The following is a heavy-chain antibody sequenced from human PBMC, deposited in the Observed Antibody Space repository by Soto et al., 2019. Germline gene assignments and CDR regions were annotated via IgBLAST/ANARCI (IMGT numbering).Heavy chain of an antibody. CDR3: AKVANFNYDFWSGRSSYFDY. CDR2: ISYDGSNK. J-gene: IGHJ4*02. Sequence: GGSLRLSCAASGFTFSSYGMHWVRQAPGKGLEWVAVISYDGSNKYYADSVKGRFTISRDNSKNTLYLQMNSLRAEDTAVYYCAKVANFNYDFWSGRSSYFDYWGQGTLVTVSS. V-gene: IGHV3-30*18. CDR1: GFTFSSYG. D-gene: IGHD3-3*01.